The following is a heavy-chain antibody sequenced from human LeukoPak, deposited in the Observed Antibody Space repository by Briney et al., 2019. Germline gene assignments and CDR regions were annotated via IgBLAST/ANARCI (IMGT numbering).Heavy chain of an antibody. J-gene: IGHJ4*02. CDR1: GFPFSDSW. Sequence: QSGGSLRLSCAASGFPFSDSWMDWVRQAPGKGMEWVANIKQDGSEKRYADSVKGRFTISRDDAKNSLFLQMNGLRAEDTAVYYCSRRLDYWGQGALVTVSS. CDR3: SRRLDY. CDR2: IKQDGSEK. V-gene: IGHV3-7*01.